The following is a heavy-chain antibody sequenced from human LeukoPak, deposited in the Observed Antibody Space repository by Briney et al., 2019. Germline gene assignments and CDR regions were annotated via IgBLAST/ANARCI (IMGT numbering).Heavy chain of an antibody. V-gene: IGHV1-24*01. Sequence: GASVKVSCKVSGYTLTELSMDWVRQAPGKGLEWMGGFDPEDGETIYAQKFQGRVTMTEDTSTDTAYMELSSLRSEDTAVYYCATVYWAVAGTNYFDYWGQGTLVTVSS. CDR1: GYTLTELS. J-gene: IGHJ4*02. CDR2: FDPEDGET. D-gene: IGHD6-19*01. CDR3: ATVYWAVAGTNYFDY.